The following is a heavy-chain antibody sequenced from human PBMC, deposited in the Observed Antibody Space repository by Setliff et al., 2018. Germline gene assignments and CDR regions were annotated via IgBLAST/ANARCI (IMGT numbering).Heavy chain of an antibody. CDR1: GGSISTYY. V-gene: IGHV4-59*01. D-gene: IGHD4-4*01. Sequence: SETLSLTCTVSGGSISTYYWTWIRQPPGKALEWIGYIYYSGTTNYSPSLKSRVTISIDMSKNQFSQKLNSVTAAGTAVYYCARGAYIGLDYWGQGTLVTVSS. CDR3: ARGAYIGLDY. CDR2: IYYSGTT. J-gene: IGHJ4*02.